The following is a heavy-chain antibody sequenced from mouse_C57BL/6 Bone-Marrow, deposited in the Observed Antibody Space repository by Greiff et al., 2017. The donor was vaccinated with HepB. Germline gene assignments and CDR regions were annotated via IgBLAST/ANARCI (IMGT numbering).Heavy chain of an antibody. V-gene: IGHV5-9*01. D-gene: IGHD2-5*01. CDR3: ARGDYSNYYFDY. CDR1: GFTFSSYT. J-gene: IGHJ2*01. CDR2: ISGGGGNT. Sequence: EVQRVESGGGLVKPGGSLKLSCAASGFTFSSYTMSWVRQTPEKRLEWVATISGGGGNTYYPDSVKGRFTISRDNAKNTLYLQMSSLRSEDTALYYCARGDYSNYYFDYWGQGTTLTVSS.